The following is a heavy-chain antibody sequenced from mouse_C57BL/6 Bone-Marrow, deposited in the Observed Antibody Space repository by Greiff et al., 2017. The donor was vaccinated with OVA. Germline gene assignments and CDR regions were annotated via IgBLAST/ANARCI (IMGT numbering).Heavy chain of an antibody. CDR1: GYTFTSYW. J-gene: IGHJ4*01. CDR2: INPGGGYT. CDR3: ARERYKDYAMDY. Sequence: VNVVESGAELAKPGASVKLSCKASGYTFTSYWMHWVKQRPGQGLEWIGYINPGGGYTKYNQKFKDKATLTAAKSSSTAYMQLSSLTYEDSAVYYCARERYKDYAMDYWGQGTSVTVSS. V-gene: IGHV1-7*01.